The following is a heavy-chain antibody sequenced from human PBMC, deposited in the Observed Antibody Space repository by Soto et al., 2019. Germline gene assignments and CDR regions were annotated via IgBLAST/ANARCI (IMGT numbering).Heavy chain of an antibody. CDR1: GFTVSSNY. CDR2: IYSGGST. D-gene: IGHD3-22*01. CDR3: ARTYYYDNSGSMDV. V-gene: IGHV3-53*01. Sequence: GGSLRLSCAASGFTVSSNYMSWVRQAPGKGLEWVSVIYSGGSTYYADSVKGRFTISRDNSKNTLYLQMNSLRAEDTAVYYCARTYYYDNSGSMDVWGQGTTVTVSS. J-gene: IGHJ6*02.